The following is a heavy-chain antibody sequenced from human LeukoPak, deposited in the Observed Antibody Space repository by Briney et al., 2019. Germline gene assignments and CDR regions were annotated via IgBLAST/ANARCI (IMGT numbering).Heavy chain of an antibody. CDR3: ARGDRYSYGSYYFDY. Sequence: PSETLSLTCAVYGGSFSGYYWSWIRQPPGKGLEWLGEINHSGSTNYNPSLKSRVTISVDTSKNQFSLKLSSVTAADTAVYYCARGDRYSYGSYYFDYWGQGTLVTVSS. J-gene: IGHJ4*02. CDR1: GGSFSGYY. V-gene: IGHV4-34*01. CDR2: INHSGST. D-gene: IGHD5-18*01.